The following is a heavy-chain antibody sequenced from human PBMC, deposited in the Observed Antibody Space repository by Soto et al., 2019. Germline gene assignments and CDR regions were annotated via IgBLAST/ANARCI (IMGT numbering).Heavy chain of an antibody. CDR1: GGTFSSYA. D-gene: IGHD5-12*01. CDR2: IIPIFGTA. V-gene: IGHV1-69*13. Sequence: SVKVSCKSSGGTFSSYAISWVRQAPGQGLEWMGGIIPIFGTANYAQKFQGRVTIAADESTSTAYMELSSLRSEDTAVYYCARDDVDIVATITNYYYYGMDVWG. J-gene: IGHJ6*02. CDR3: ARDDVDIVATITNYYYYGMDV.